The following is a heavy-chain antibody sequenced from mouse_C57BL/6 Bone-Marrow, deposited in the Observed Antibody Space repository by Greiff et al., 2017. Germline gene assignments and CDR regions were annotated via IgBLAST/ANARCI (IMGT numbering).Heavy chain of an antibody. CDR3: ARGGYYYEDFDY. Sequence: QVQLKESGAELVRPGASVKMSCKASGYTFTSYNMHWVKQTPRQGLEWIGAIYPGNGDTSYNQKFKGQATLTVDKSSSTAYMQLSSLTSEDSAVYFCARGGYYYEDFDYWGQGTTLTVSS. CDR1: GYTFTSYN. D-gene: IGHD1-1*01. V-gene: IGHV1-12*01. CDR2: IYPGNGDT. J-gene: IGHJ2*01.